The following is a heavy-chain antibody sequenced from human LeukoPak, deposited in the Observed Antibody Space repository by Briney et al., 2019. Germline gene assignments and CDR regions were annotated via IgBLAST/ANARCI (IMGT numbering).Heavy chain of an antibody. CDR2: ISYDGSTK. CDR1: EFIFSNYA. CDR3: AKDSSVWVVGAISFFDY. D-gene: IGHD1-26*01. V-gene: IGHV3-30*18. Sequence: QSGGSLRLSCAASEFIFSNYAMSWVRQAPGKGLEWVAAISYDGSTKYYADSVKGRFTSSRDNSKNTLYLQMNSLRPEDTAVYYCAKDSSVWVVGAISFFDYWGQGTLVTVSS. J-gene: IGHJ4*02.